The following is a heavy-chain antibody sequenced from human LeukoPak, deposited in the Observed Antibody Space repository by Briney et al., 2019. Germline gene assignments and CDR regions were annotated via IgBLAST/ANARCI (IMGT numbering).Heavy chain of an antibody. V-gene: IGHV3-48*04. J-gene: IGHJ2*01. CDR3: AKGSSTYSITSYWYFDL. CDR1: GFSLSDYW. Sequence: GGSLRLSCAASGFSLSDYWMSWVRQAPGKGLEWVSYISSSSSTIYYADSVKGRFTISRDNAKNSLYLQMNSLRAEDTAVYYCAKGSSTYSITSYWYFDLWGRGTLVTVSS. CDR2: ISSSSSTI. D-gene: IGHD6-13*01.